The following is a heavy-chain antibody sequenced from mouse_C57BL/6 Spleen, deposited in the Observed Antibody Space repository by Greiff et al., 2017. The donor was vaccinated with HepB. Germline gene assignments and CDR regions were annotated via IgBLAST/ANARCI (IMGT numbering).Heavy chain of an antibody. V-gene: IGHV1-64*01. CDR3: ARGTYYDYDGYAMDY. CDR2: IHPNSGST. D-gene: IGHD2-4*01. CDR1: GYTFTSYW. J-gene: IGHJ4*01. Sequence: QVQLKQPGAELVKPGASVKLSCKASGYTFTSYWMHWVKQRPGQGLEWIGMIHPNSGSTNYNEKFKSKATLTVDKSSSTAYMQLSSLTSEDSAVYYCARGTYYDYDGYAMDYWGQGTSVTVSS.